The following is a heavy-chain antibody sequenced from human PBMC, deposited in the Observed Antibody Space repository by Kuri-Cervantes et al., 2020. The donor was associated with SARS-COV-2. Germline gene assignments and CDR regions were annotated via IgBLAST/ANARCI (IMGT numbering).Heavy chain of an antibody. CDR3: ARGDGLTGSKGFYDY. Sequence: SETLSLTCTVSGGSISSSSYYWGWIRQPPGKGLEWIGSFYYSGSTYYNPALKSRVTIYVDTSKNQLSLKLSSVTAADTAVYYCARGDGLTGSKGFYDYWGQGTLVTVSS. CDR2: FYYSGST. CDR1: GGSISSSSYY. D-gene: IGHD3-9*01. J-gene: IGHJ4*02. V-gene: IGHV4-39*01.